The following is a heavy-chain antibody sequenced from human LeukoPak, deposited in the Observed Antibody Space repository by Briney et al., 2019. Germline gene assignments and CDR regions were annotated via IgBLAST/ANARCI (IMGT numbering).Heavy chain of an antibody. CDR1: GFTFSSYS. CDR2: ISSSSSYI. Sequence: GGSLRLSCAASGFTFSSYSMNWVRQAPGKGLEWVSSISSSSSYIYYADSVKGRFTISRDNAKNSLYLQMNSLKAEDTAVYYCARDPVHYYDSSGYYLNYYYYYMDVWGKGTTVTVSS. D-gene: IGHD3-22*01. J-gene: IGHJ6*03. V-gene: IGHV3-21*01. CDR3: ARDPVHYYDSSGYYLNYYYYYMDV.